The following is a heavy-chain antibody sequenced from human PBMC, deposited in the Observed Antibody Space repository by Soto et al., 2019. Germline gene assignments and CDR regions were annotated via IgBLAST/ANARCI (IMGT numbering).Heavy chain of an antibody. V-gene: IGHV3-7*03. CDR2: IKQDGSEK. Sequence: EVQLVESGGGLVQPGGSLRLSCAASGFTFSSYWMSWVRQAPGKGLEWVANIKQDGSEKYYVDSVKGRFTISRDNAKNSLYLQMTSLRAEDTAVYYCAGGPASYYYDSSGSAFDIWGQGTMVTVSS. D-gene: IGHD3-22*01. CDR3: AGGPASYYYDSSGSAFDI. J-gene: IGHJ3*02. CDR1: GFTFSSYW.